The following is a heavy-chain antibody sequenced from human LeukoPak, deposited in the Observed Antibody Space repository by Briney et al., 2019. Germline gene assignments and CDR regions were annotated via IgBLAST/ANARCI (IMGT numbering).Heavy chain of an antibody. CDR2: IYYSGST. CDR3: ARRSSSWYYFED. Sequence: LETLSLTCTVSGGSISSSDYWWAWIRLPPGRGLEWIGSIYYSGSTYYNPPLKSRATISVDTSKNQFSLKLSSVTAADAAVYFCARRSSSWYYFEDWGQGTLVTVSS. J-gene: IGHJ4*02. CDR1: GGSISSSDYW. D-gene: IGHD6-13*01. V-gene: IGHV4-39*07.